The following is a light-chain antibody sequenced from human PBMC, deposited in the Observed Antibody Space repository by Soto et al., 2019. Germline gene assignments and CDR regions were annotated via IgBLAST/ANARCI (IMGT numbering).Light chain of an antibody. CDR2: GAS. CDR3: QQYGSAIT. Sequence: EIVLTQSPGTLSLSPGERATLSCRASQSVRSSYLAWYQQKPGQAPRLLIYGASTRATGIPDRFSGCGSGTDFTLTISRLEPEDFAVYYCQQYGSAITFGQGTRLEIK. V-gene: IGKV3-20*01. J-gene: IGKJ5*01. CDR1: QSVRSSY.